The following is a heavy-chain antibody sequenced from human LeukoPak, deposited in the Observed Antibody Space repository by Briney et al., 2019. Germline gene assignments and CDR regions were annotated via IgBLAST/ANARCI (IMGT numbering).Heavy chain of an antibody. CDR1: GYSISSGYY. CDR2: IYTSGST. J-gene: IGHJ6*03. Sequence: SETPSLTCTVSGYSISSGYYWGWIRQPAGKGLEWIGRIYTSGSTNYNPSLKSRVTMSVDTSKNQFSLKLSSVTAADTAVYYCARGGYSNYVPFFNYYYYMDVWGKGTTVTVSS. D-gene: IGHD4-11*01. CDR3: ARGGYSNYVPFFNYYYYMDV. V-gene: IGHV4-4*07.